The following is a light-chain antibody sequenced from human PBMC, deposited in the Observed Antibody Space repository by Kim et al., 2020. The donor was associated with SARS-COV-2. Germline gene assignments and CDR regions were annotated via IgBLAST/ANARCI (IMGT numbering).Light chain of an antibody. Sequence: SVTPKEKITITCRASQSIGSSLHWYQQKPRQSPKLLIKYASQSFSGVPSRFSGSGSGTDFTLTINSLEAEDAATYYCHQSDSLPHTFGQGTKLEI. CDR2: YAS. J-gene: IGKJ2*01. V-gene: IGKV6-21*01. CDR3: HQSDSLPHT. CDR1: QSIGSS.